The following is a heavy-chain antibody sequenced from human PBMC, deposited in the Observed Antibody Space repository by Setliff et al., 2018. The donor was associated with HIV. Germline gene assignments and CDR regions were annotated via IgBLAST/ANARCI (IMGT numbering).Heavy chain of an antibody. CDR1: GGSISSVSYY. J-gene: IGHJ5*02. Sequence: PSETLSLTCTVSGGSISSVSYYWGWIRQPPGKGLEWIGNIYYTGSTYYNPSLRSRVTISVDTSKNQFSLKLSSVTAAETAVYYCARYAYLHGYNWFDPWGHGTLVTVSS. CDR3: ARYAYLHGYNWFDP. CDR2: IYYTGST. V-gene: IGHV4-39*01.